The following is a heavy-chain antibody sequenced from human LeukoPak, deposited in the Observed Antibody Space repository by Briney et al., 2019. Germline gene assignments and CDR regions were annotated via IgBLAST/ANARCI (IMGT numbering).Heavy chain of an antibody. Sequence: SVKVSCKASGGTFSSYAISWVRQDPGQGLEWMGGIIPIFGTANYAQKFQGRVTITADESTSTAYMELSSLRSEDTAVYYCARPIRLRLDWVVSAFDIWGQGTMVTVSS. V-gene: IGHV1-69*01. D-gene: IGHD6-19*01. J-gene: IGHJ3*02. CDR1: GGTFSSYA. CDR2: IIPIFGTA. CDR3: ARPIRLRLDWVVSAFDI.